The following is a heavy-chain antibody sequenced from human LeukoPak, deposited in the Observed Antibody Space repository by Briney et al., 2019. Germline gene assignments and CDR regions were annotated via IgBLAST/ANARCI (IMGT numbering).Heavy chain of an antibody. CDR2: ISDGGSGT. D-gene: IGHD2-8*02. V-gene: IGHV3-23*01. CDR3: AKPGICTGSGRHYFDS. J-gene: IGHJ4*02. Sequence: GGSLRLSCAASGFTFSNYVLQGVRQPPGRGLEWVSGISDGGSGTYYADSAKGRFTISSDNSKNTLYLQMNSLRAEDTAVYYCAKPGICTGSGRHYFDSWGQGTLVTVSS. CDR1: GFTFSNYV.